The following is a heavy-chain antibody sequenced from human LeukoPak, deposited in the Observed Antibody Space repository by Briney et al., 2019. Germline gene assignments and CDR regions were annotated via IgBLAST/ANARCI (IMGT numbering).Heavy chain of an antibody. J-gene: IGHJ3*02. V-gene: IGHV5-51*01. D-gene: IGHD3-3*01. Sequence: GESLKISCKGSGYSFTSYCSGWVRQMPGKGLEWMGSIYPGDSDTRYTPSFQGQVTISADKSISTAYLQWSSLKASDTAMYYCARQDDQDAFDIWGQGTMVTVSS. CDR1: GYSFTSYC. CDR2: IYPGDSDT. CDR3: ARQDDQDAFDI.